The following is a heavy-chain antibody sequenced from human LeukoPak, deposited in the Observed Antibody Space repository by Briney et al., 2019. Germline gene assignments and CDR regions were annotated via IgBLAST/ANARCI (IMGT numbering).Heavy chain of an antibody. CDR1: GYTFTSYY. V-gene: IGHV1-46*01. J-gene: IGHJ5*02. CDR2: INPSGGST. Sequence: VASVKVSCKASGYTFTSYYMHWVRQAPGQGLEWMGIINPSGGSTSYAQKFQGRVTMTRDTSTSTVYMELSSLRSEDTAVYYCARDSSTVGAISAWFDPWGQGTLVTVSS. D-gene: IGHD1-26*01. CDR3: ARDSSTVGAISAWFDP.